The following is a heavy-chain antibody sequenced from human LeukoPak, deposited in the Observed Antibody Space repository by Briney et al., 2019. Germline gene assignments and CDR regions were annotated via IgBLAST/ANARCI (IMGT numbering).Heavy chain of an antibody. V-gene: IGHV3-66*01. J-gene: IGHJ4*02. D-gene: IGHD6-19*01. CDR3: ARGSGWWVFDY. Sequence: PGGSLRLSCAASGFTVSSTYMSWVRQAPGKGLEWVSVIYSGGNTYYADSVKGRFTISRDISKNTLYLQMNSLRAEDTAVYYCARGSGWWVFDYWGQGTLVTVSS. CDR1: GFTVSSTY. CDR2: IYSGGNT.